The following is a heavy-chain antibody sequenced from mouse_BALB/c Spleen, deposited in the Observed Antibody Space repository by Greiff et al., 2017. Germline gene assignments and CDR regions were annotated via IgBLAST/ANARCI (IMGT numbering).Heavy chain of an antibody. V-gene: IGHV5-6-3*01. Sequence: DGHLVESGGGLVQPGGSLKLSCAASGFTFSSYGMSWVRQTPDKRLELVATINSNGGSTYYPDSVKGRFTISRDNAKNTLYLQMSSLKSEDTAMYYCARGLRYWGQGTTLTVSS. CDR1: GFTFSSYG. J-gene: IGHJ2*01. CDR2: INSNGGST. D-gene: IGHD1-1*01. CDR3: ARGLRY.